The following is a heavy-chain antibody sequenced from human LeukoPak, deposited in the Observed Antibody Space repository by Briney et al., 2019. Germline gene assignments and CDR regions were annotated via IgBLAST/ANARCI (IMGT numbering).Heavy chain of an antibody. D-gene: IGHD1-14*01. Sequence: GGSLRLSCAASGFAFSSYAMSWVRQAPGKGLEWVSSVSGSSGGTYYADSVKGRFTISRDNSKNTLFLQMTSLRADDTAVYYCAKPRNSLVNWFDPWGQGTLVTVSS. CDR3: AKPRNSLVNWFDP. V-gene: IGHV3-23*01. CDR1: GFAFSSYA. J-gene: IGHJ5*02. CDR2: VSGSSGGT.